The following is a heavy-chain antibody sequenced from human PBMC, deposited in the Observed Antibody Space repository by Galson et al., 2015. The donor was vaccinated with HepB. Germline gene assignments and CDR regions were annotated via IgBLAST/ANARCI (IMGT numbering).Heavy chain of an antibody. V-gene: IGHV3-23*01. J-gene: IGHJ4*02. D-gene: IGHD6-13*01. CDR2: ST. CDR3: AKDCGGGGAAAGSCFDH. CDR1: GFTFSIYA. Sequence: SLRLSCAASGFTFSIYAMSWVRQAPGKGLEWVSGSTYYADSVKGRFTISRDNSKNTLYLQMNSLRAEDTAVYYCAKDCGGGGAAAGSCFDHWGQGTLDTVSS.